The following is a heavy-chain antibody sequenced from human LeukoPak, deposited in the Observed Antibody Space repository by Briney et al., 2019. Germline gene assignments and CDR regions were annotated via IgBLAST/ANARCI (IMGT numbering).Heavy chain of an antibody. D-gene: IGHD3-10*01. CDR1: GYTFTSYG. V-gene: IGHV1-18*01. CDR3: ARESDYGSGNIDC. CDR2: IITHNGNT. Sequence: ASVKVSCKASGYTFTSYGISWVRQAPGQGLEWMGWIITHNGNTNYTQKLQGRVTMTTDTPTTTAYMELRSLRSDDTAVYYCARESDYGSGNIDCWGQGTLVTVSS. J-gene: IGHJ4*02.